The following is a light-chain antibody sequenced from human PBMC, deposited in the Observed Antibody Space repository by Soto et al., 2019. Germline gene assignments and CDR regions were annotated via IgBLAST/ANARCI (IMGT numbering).Light chain of an antibody. CDR3: SSYAGSNVYV. V-gene: IGLV2-8*01. Sequence: QSALTQPPSASGSPGQSVAISCTGTSSDVGGYNYVSWYQQHPGKAPKVLIYEVTKRPSGVTDRFSGSKSGNTASLTVSGLQAEDEADYYCSSYAGSNVYVFGTGTKVTVL. CDR1: SSDVGGYNY. CDR2: EVT. J-gene: IGLJ1*01.